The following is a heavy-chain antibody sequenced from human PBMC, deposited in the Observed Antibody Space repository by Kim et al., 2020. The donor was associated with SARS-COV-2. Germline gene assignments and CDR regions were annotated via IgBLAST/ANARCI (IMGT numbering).Heavy chain of an antibody. CDR3: ARGGPEYYDGSGFYPNWFDP. J-gene: IGHJ5*02. CDR2: INHSGGT. V-gene: IGHV4-34*01. Sequence: SETLSLTCAVYGGSFSDYYWSWIRQHPGEGLEWIGEINHSGGTNYNPSLKSRVTISVDTSKNQFSLKLSSVTAADTAVYYCARGGPEYYDGSGFYPNWFDPWGQGTLVTVSS. D-gene: IGHD3-22*01. CDR1: GGSFSDYY.